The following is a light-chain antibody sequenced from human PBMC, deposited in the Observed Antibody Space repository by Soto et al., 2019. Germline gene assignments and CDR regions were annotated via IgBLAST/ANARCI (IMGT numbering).Light chain of an antibody. J-gene: IGLJ2*01. CDR1: SSNIGNNY. CDR2: DNN. V-gene: IGLV1-51*01. Sequence: QSVLTQPPSVSAAPGQKVTISCSGSSSNIGNNYVSCYQQLPGTAPNLLIYDNNNRPSGIPDRFSGSKSGTSATLGITGLQTGDEADYYCGTWDSSLSAAVFGGGTQLTVL. CDR3: GTWDSSLSAAV.